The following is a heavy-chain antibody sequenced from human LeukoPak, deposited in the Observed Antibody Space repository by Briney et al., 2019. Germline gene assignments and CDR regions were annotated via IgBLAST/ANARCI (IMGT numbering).Heavy chain of an antibody. D-gene: IGHD2-2*01. CDR3: ARVTGSYAEIDY. Sequence: GGSLRLSCAASGFTFSSYSMNWVRQAPGKGLEWVSYISSSGSTIYYADSVKGRFTISRDNAKNSLYLQMDSLRAEDTAVYYCARVTGSYAEIDYWGQGTLVTVSS. CDR1: GFTFSSYS. J-gene: IGHJ4*02. V-gene: IGHV3-48*04. CDR2: ISSSGSTI.